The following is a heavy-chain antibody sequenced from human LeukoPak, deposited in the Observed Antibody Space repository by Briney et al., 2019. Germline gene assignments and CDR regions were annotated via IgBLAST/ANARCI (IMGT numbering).Heavy chain of an antibody. CDR3: AKDSGGYSYGYHYFDY. CDR1: GFTFDDYA. Sequence: PGGSLRLSCAASGFTFDDYAMHWVRQAPGKGLEWVSGISWNSGSIGYADSVKGRFTISRDNAKNSLYLQMNSLRAEDTALYYCAKDSGGYSYGYHYFDYWGQGTLVTVSS. J-gene: IGHJ4*02. CDR2: ISWNSGSI. V-gene: IGHV3-9*01. D-gene: IGHD5-18*01.